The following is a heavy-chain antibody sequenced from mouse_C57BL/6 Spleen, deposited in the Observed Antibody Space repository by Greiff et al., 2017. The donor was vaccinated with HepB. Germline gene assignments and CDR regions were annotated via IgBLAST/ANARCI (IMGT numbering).Heavy chain of an antibody. J-gene: IGHJ1*03. CDR3: ARFPIYYCNYVWYFDV. CDR1: GYTFTSYW. D-gene: IGHD2-1*01. Sequence: QVQLKQPGAELVRPGSSVKLSCKASGYTFTSYWMHWVKQSPIQGLEWIGNIDPSDSETHYNQKVKDKATLTVDKSSSTPYMQLSSLTSEDSAFYYCARFPIYYCNYVWYFDVWGTGTTVTVSS. V-gene: IGHV1-52*01. CDR2: IDPSDSET.